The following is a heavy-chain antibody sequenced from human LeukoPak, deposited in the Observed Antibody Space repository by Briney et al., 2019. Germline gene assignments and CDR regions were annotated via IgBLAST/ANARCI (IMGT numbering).Heavy chain of an antibody. CDR3: ARGRQRYGSGSYFDY. Sequence: PGGSLRLSCAASGFTVSSNYMSWVRQAPGKGLEWVSGIYSGGSTYYADSVKGRFTISRDNSKNTLYLQMNSLRAEDTAVYYCARGRQRYGSGSYFDYWGQGTLVTVSS. CDR2: IYSGGST. D-gene: IGHD3-10*01. V-gene: IGHV3-53*01. CDR1: GFTVSSNY. J-gene: IGHJ4*02.